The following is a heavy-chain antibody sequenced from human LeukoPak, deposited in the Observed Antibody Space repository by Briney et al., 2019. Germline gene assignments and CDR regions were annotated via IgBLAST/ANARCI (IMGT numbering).Heavy chain of an antibody. CDR1: GFTFTSYA. D-gene: IGHD3-22*01. V-gene: IGHV3-23*01. Sequence: QTGASLRLSCAASGFTFTSYAMSWVRQAPGKGLEWVSSISGSGGSTYYADSVKGRFTISRDNSKNTLYLQMNRLRAEESAVYYCAKSPSSGYYFGYFQRWGQGTLVTVSS. CDR2: ISGSGGST. CDR3: AKSPSSGYYFGYFQR. J-gene: IGHJ1*01.